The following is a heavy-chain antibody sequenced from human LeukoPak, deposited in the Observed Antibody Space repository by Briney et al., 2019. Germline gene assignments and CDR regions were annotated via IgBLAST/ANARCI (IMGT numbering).Heavy chain of an antibody. V-gene: IGHV3-21*01. CDR3: ARAILRGRLNDAFDI. CDR1: GFTFSSYS. J-gene: IGHJ3*02. CDR2: ISSSSSYI. Sequence: GGSLRLSCAASGFTFSSYSMNWVRQAPGKGLEWASSISSSSSYIYYADSVKGRFTISRDNAKNSLYLRMNSLRAEDTAVYYCARAILRGRLNDAFDIWGQGTMVTVSS. D-gene: IGHD2-21*02.